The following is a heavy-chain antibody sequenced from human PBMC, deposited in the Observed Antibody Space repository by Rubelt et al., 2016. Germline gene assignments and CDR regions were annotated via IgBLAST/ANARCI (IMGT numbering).Heavy chain of an antibody. Sequence: VQVVESGGGLVQPGGSLRLSCAASGFIFSTFGMHWVRQAPGKGLEWVTLISYDGSNKYYADSVKGRFTISRDNSKNTLYLQMSSLGGEETAGYYVAKDARGGGKYDAFDIWGQGTMVTVSS. D-gene: IGHD3-16*01. CDR2: ISYDGSNK. CDR1: GFIFSTFG. CDR3: AKDARGGGKYDAFDI. V-gene: IGHV3-30*18. J-gene: IGHJ3*02.